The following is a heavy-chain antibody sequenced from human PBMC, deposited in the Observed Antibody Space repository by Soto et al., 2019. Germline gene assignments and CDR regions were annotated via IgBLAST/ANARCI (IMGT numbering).Heavy chain of an antibody. CDR3: AREGRGYSYAVNWFDP. Sequence: SVKVSCKASGGTFSSYAISWVRQAPGQGLEWMGGIIPIFGTANYAQKFQGRVTITADESTSTAYMELSSLRSEDTAVYYCAREGRGYSYAVNWFDPWGQGTLVTVSS. V-gene: IGHV1-69*13. CDR1: GGTFSSYA. J-gene: IGHJ5*02. CDR2: IIPIFGTA. D-gene: IGHD5-18*01.